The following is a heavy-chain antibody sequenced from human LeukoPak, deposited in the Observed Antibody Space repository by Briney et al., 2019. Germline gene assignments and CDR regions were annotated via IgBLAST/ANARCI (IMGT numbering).Heavy chain of an antibody. D-gene: IGHD3-3*01. CDR3: ARGDDFYYFDY. Sequence: GGSLRLSCAASGFTFSSYSMNWVRQAPGKGLEWVSSISSSSSYIYYADSVKGRFTISRDNAKNSLYLQMNSLRAEDTAVYYCARGDDFYYFDYWGQGTLVTVSS. CDR2: ISSSSSYI. V-gene: IGHV3-21*01. CDR1: GFTFSSYS. J-gene: IGHJ4*02.